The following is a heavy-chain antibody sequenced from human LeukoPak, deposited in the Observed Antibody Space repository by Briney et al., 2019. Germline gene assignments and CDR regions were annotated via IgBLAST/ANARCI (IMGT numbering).Heavy chain of an antibody. J-gene: IGHJ4*02. V-gene: IGHV3-74*01. CDR2: INSDGSST. D-gene: IGHD6-13*01. Sequence: GGSLRLSCAASGFTFSDYYMHWVRQAPGKGQVWVSRINSDGSSTTYADSVKGRFTISRDNAKSTLYLQMNSLRAEDTAVYYCARGLAAAGINYWGQGTLVTVSS. CDR1: GFTFSDYY. CDR3: ARGLAAAGINY.